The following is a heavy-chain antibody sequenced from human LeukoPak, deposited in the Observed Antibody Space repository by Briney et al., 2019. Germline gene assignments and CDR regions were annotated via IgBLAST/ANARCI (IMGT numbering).Heavy chain of an antibody. CDR1: GFTLSNYD. D-gene: IGHD2-2*01. CDR3: ARADCRRSTCYLRRSLFDP. J-gene: IGHJ5*02. CDR2: ISTSSRYI. V-gene: IGHV3-21*01. Sequence: GGSLRLSCAPSGFTLSNYDMNWVRQAPGKGLEWVSSISTSSRYIYYKDSVRGRFTISRDDAKNSLYLEMNSLRAEDTAVYYCARADCRRSTCYLRRSLFDPWGQGTLVTVSS.